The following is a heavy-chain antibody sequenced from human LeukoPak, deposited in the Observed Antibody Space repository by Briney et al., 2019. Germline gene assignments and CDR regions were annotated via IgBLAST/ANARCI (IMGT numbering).Heavy chain of an antibody. CDR1: GFTVSNNY. V-gene: IGHV3-66*01. CDR3: ARDLGGIYAMDV. Sequence: GESLRLSCAASGFTVSNNYMTWVRQAPGKGLEWVSIIYSGGSTYYADSVKGRFSISRDNSKNTLYLQMKSLRAEDTAVYYCARDLGGIYAMDVWGQGTTVTVS. CDR2: IYSGGST. D-gene: IGHD3-16*01. J-gene: IGHJ6*02.